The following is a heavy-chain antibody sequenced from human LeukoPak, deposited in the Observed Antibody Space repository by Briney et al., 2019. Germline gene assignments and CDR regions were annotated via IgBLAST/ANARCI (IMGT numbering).Heavy chain of an antibody. CDR2: IYSGGGT. V-gene: IGHV3-66*01. CDR3: ARSPKNWFDP. J-gene: IGHJ5*02. Sequence: GGSLRLSCAASGFSVSNNYMSWVRQAPGKGLEWVSLIYSGGGTYYADSVKGRFTISRDSSKNTLYLQMNSLRAEDTAVYYCARSPKNWFDPWGQGTLVTVSS. CDR1: GFSVSNNY.